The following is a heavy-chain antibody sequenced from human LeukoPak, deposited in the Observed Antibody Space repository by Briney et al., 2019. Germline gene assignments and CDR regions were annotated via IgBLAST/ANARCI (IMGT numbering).Heavy chain of an antibody. Sequence: SETLSLTCTVSGGSISSYYWSWIRQPPGKGLEWIGYIYYSESTNYNPSLKSRVTISVDTSKNQFSLKLSSVTAADTAVYYCARDHKYSSSSGFDYWGQGTLVTV. CDR1: GGSISSYY. CDR2: IYYSEST. V-gene: IGHV4-59*01. CDR3: ARDHKYSSSSGFDY. D-gene: IGHD6-6*01. J-gene: IGHJ4*02.